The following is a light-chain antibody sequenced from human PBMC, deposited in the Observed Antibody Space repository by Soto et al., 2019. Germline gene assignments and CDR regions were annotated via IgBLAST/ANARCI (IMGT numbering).Light chain of an antibody. J-gene: IGKJ4*01. CDR2: DAS. V-gene: IGKV3-11*01. CDR1: QSVTNS. Sequence: EIVLTQSPATLSLSPGERATLSCRASQSVTNSLAWYQQKPGQAPRLLVYDASNRATGIPTRFSGSGSGTDFTLTISNLEPEDFAVYYGQQHISWPRTFGGGTKVEIK. CDR3: QQHISWPRT.